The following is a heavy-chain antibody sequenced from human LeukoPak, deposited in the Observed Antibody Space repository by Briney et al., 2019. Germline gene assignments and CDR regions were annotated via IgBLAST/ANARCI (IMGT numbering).Heavy chain of an antibody. D-gene: IGHD1-26*01. V-gene: IGHV1-18*01. J-gene: IGHJ4*02. CDR3: ARDLEVGAFPRHFDY. CDR1: GYTFTSYG. CDR2: ISAYNGNT. Sequence: ASVKVSCQASGYTFTSYGISWVRQAPGQGLEWMGWISAYNGNTNYAQKLQGRVTMTTDTSTSTAYMELRSLRSDDTAVYYCARDLEVGAFPRHFDYWGQGTLVTVSS.